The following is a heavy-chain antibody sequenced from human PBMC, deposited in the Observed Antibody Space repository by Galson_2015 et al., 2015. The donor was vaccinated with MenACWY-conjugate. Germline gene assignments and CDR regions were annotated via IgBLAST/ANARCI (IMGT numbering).Heavy chain of an antibody. V-gene: IGHV5-10-1*01. CDR1: GYSFTSYW. D-gene: IGHD3-9*01. CDR2: IDPSDSYT. J-gene: IGHJ4*02. Sequence: QSGAEVKKPGESLRISCKGSGYSFTSYWISWVRQMPGKGLEWMGRIDPSDSYTNYSPSFQGLVTISADKSISTAYLQWSSLKASDTAMYYCASYLHDILTGYQLDYWGQGTLVTVSS. CDR3: ASYLHDILTGYQLDY.